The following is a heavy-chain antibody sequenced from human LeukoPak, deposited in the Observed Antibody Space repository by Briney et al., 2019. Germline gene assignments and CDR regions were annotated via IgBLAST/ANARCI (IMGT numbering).Heavy chain of an antibody. D-gene: IGHD1-1*01. V-gene: IGHV4-38-2*01. J-gene: IGHJ4*02. Sequence: SETLSLTCAISGYSISSGYYWGWIRQSPGKGLEWIGSIYHSGRTYYNPSLKSRVTISMDTSTNQFSLKVNSVTAADTAVYYCARVDWNPDYWGQGTLVAVSS. CDR1: GYSISSGYY. CDR3: ARVDWNPDY. CDR2: IYHSGRT.